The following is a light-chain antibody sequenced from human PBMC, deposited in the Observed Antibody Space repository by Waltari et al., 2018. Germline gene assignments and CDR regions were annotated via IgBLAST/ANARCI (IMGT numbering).Light chain of an antibody. J-gene: IGKJ1*01. Sequence: EIVLTQSPGTLSLSPGERATLSCRASQSVSRTLAWYQQKPGQAPKLLIYGGSIRATGNPERFTGSWFETDFRLTISSVGPEECAINLFQHYVRLPATFGQGTKVEIK. V-gene: IGKV3-20*01. CDR3: QHYVRLPAT. CDR2: GGS. CDR1: QSVSRT.